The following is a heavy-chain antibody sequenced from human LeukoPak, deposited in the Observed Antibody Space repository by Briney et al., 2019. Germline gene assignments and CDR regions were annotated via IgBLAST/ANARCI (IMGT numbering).Heavy chain of an antibody. CDR3: ARDRRESSKPNDAFGI. Sequence: SETLSLTCSVSGGFINSYYWSWIRQSPGKGLEWIGYIYYTGATYYNPSLASRVTISIDTSKRQLSLELRSVTAADSAVYFCARDRRESSKPNDAFGIWGQGTMVTVSA. CDR1: GGFINSYY. D-gene: IGHD4-11*01. J-gene: IGHJ3*02. V-gene: IGHV4-59*01. CDR2: IYYTGAT.